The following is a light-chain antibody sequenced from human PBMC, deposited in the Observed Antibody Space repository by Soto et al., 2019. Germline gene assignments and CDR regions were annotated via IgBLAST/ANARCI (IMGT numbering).Light chain of an antibody. CDR2: DAS. CDR1: QSVITY. J-gene: IGKJ1*01. Sequence: IQMTQSPSSLSASVGDRVTIACRPSQSVITYLNWYQQTPGKAPKLLIYDASRLQSGVPSRFTGSGSGTDFSLTISSLHPEDVATYYCQQVDSYPRTSGQGTKVDIK. V-gene: IGKV1-39*01. CDR3: QQVDSYPRT.